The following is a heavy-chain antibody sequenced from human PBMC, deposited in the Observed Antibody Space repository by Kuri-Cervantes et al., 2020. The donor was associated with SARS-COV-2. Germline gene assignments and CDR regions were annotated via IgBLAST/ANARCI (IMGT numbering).Heavy chain of an antibody. CDR3: ARGTDIVLMVYATHFDY. CDR1: GFTFSSYS. V-gene: IGHV3-21*01. J-gene: IGHJ4*02. Sequence: GGSLRLSCAASGFTFSSYSMNWVRQAPGKGLEWVSSISSSSSYIYYADSVKGRFTISRDNSKNTLYLQMNSLRAEDTAVYYCARGTDIVLMVYATHFDYWGQGTLVTVSS. D-gene: IGHD2-8*01. CDR2: ISSSSSYI.